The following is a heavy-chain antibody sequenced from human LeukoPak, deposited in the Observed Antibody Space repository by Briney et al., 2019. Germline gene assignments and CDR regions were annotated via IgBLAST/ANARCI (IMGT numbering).Heavy chain of an antibody. Sequence: PGGSLRLSCAASGFTFDDYAMHWVRQAPGKGLEWVSGISWNSGSIGYADSVKGRFTISRDNAKNSLYLQMSSLRAEDTALYYCAVAGKDRGYFQHWGQGTLVTVSS. CDR2: ISWNSGSI. CDR1: GFTFDDYA. J-gene: IGHJ1*01. D-gene: IGHD6-19*01. V-gene: IGHV3-9*01. CDR3: AVAGKDRGYFQH.